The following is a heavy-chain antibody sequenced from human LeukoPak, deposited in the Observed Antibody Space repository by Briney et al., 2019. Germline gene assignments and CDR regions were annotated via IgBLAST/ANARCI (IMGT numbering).Heavy chain of an antibody. CDR2: INSDGGST. CDR3: AGDLTTGY. V-gene: IGHV3-74*01. D-gene: IGHD1-1*01. J-gene: IGHJ4*02. Sequence: GGSLRLSCVVSGFTFSSYWMHWVRQAPGKGLVWVSRINSDGGSTSYADSVKGRFTISRDNAQSTVYLQMNSLRAEDTAVYYCAGDLTTGYWGQGTLVTVSS. CDR1: GFTFSSYW.